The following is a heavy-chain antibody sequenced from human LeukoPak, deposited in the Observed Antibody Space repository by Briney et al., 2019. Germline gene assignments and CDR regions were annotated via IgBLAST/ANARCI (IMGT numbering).Heavy chain of an antibody. CDR2: IYYSGST. Sequence: PSETLSLTCTVSGGSISSSSYYWGWIRQPPGKGLEWIGSIYYSGSTYYNPSLKSRVTISVDTSKNQFSLKLSSVTAADTAVYYCASSTQEYCSGGSCYGSNYYYYYGMDVWGQGTTVSVSS. D-gene: IGHD2-15*01. CDR1: GGSISSSSYY. CDR3: ASSTQEYCSGGSCYGSNYYYYYGMDV. J-gene: IGHJ6*02. V-gene: IGHV4-39*01.